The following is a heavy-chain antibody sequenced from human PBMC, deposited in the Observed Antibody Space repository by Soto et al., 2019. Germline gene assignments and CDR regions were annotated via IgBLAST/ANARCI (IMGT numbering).Heavy chain of an antibody. V-gene: IGHV2-5*02. D-gene: IGHD3-3*01. CDR1: GFSLTTSGVG. J-gene: IGHJ4*02. CDR2: IHWDDDK. Sequence: QITLNESGPAQVKPRQTLTLTCTFSGFSLTTSGVGVGWIRQSPGRAPEWLALIHWDDDKRYSPSLKSRITFPKDASKNQVVLTMADLDPADTATYYCAHRVLRTVFGLVTTTAIYFDFWGQGTPVAVSS. CDR3: AHRVLRTVFGLVTTTAIYFDF.